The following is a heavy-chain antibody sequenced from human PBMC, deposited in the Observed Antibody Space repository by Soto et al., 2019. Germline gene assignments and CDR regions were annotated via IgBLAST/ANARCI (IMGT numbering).Heavy chain of an antibody. Sequence: TLSLTCTVSGGLISNGDYHWSWIRQPPGKGLEWIGYTYPSGSTYYNASLRSRVTISIDASKNQFSLKLNSVTAADTAVYYCAREGGYDSPHGCWGQGTLVTVSS. D-gene: IGHD5-12*01. CDR3: AREGGYDSPHGC. CDR2: TYPSGST. J-gene: IGHJ4*02. CDR1: GGLISNGDYH. V-gene: IGHV4-30-4*01.